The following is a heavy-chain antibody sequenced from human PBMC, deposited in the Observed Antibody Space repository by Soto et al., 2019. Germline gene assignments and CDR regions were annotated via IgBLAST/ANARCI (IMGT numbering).Heavy chain of an antibody. CDR3: ARDRGHSSGPWDWFDP. CDR2: IIPIFGTA. Sequence: GASVKVSCKASGGTFSSYAISWVRQAPGQGLEWMGGIIPIFGTANYAQKFQGRVTITADKSTSTAYMELSSLRSEDTAVYYCARDRGHSSGPWDWFDPWGQGTLVTVSS. D-gene: IGHD3-22*01. CDR1: GGTFSSYA. J-gene: IGHJ5*02. V-gene: IGHV1-69*06.